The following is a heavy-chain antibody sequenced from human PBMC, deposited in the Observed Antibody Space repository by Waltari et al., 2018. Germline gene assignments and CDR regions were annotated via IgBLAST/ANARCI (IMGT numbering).Heavy chain of an antibody. CDR1: GYTFTSYD. J-gene: IGHJ3*02. CDR2: MNPNSGNT. Sequence: QVQLVQSGAEVKQPGASVKVSCKASGYTFTSYDIHWVRQATGQGLEWMGWMNPNSGNTGYAQKFQGRVTMTRNTSISTAYMELSSLRSEDTAVYYCAGGPLISRYAFDIWGQGTMVTVSS. CDR3: AGGPLISRYAFDI. D-gene: IGHD2-2*01. V-gene: IGHV1-8*01.